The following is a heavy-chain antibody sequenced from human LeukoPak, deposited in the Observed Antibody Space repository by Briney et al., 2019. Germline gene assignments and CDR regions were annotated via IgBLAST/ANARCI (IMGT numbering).Heavy chain of an antibody. V-gene: IGHV3-48*01. J-gene: IGHJ4*02. D-gene: IGHD3-9*01. Sequence: GGSLRLSCVASGFTFSISSMSWVRQAPGKGLEWVSYISSSMSSIYDADSVRGRFTISRDKAKNSLYLQMNSLRAEGRAVYYCAGSILTGFPNFDYWGQGALVTVSS. CDR3: AGSILTGFPNFDY. CDR1: GFTFSISS. CDR2: ISSSMSSI.